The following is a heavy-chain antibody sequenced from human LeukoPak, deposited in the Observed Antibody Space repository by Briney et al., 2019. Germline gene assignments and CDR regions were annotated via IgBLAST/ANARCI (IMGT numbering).Heavy chain of an antibody. CDR3: ARDMGRKRGSYQFDY. D-gene: IGHD1-26*01. CDR2: ISAYNGNT. Sequence: ASVKVSCKASGYTFTSYGISWVRQAPGQGLEWMGWISAYNGNTNYAQKLQGRVTMTRDTSISTAYMELSRLRSDDTAVYYCARDMGRKRGSYQFDYWGQGTLVTVSS. CDR1: GYTFTSYG. V-gene: IGHV1-18*01. J-gene: IGHJ4*02.